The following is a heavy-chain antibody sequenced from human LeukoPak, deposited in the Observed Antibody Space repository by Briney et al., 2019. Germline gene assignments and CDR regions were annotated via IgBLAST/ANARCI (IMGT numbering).Heavy chain of an antibody. CDR1: GYTFTSYG. V-gene: IGHV1-18*01. Sequence: ASVKVSCKASGYTFTSYGISWVRQAPGQRLEWMGWISAYNGNTNYAQKLQGRVTMTTDTSTSTAYMELRSLRSDDTAVYYCARSRYYYDSSGYPMTYFDYWGQGTLVTVSS. CDR3: ARSRYYYDSSGYPMTYFDY. J-gene: IGHJ4*02. D-gene: IGHD3-22*01. CDR2: ISAYNGNT.